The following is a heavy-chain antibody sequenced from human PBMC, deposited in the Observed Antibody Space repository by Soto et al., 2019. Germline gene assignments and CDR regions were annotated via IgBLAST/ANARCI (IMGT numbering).Heavy chain of an antibody. V-gene: IGHV3-9*01. CDR2: SSWNSGSI. D-gene: IGHD2-15*01. J-gene: IGHJ3*02. Sequence: EVQLVESGGGLVQPGRSLRLSCAASGFTFDDYAMHWVRPAPGKGLEWVSGSSWNSGSIGYADSVKGRFTISRDNAKNSLYLQMNSLRAEDTAWYYCAKEAANDAFDIWGQGTMVTVSS. CDR3: AKEAANDAFDI. CDR1: GFTFDDYA.